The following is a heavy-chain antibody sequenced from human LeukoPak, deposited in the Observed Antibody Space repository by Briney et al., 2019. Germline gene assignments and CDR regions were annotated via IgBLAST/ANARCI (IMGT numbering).Heavy chain of an antibody. J-gene: IGHJ6*03. CDR1: GFTISNYW. V-gene: IGHV3-7*01. Sequence: GGSLRLSCAASGFTISNYWMSWVRQAPGKGLEWEANIKQDGSEGYYVDSVKGRFTISRDNAKNSLYLQMNSLRAEDTAVYYCARIYGARVAGTGYYYYYYMDVWGKGTTVTVSS. D-gene: IGHD6-19*01. CDR2: IKQDGSEG. CDR3: ARIYGARVAGTGYYYYYYMDV.